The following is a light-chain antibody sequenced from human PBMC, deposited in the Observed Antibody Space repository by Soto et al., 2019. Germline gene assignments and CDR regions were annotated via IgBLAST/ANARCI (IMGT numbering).Light chain of an antibody. Sequence: QSVLTQPPSASGTPRQRVTISCSGSTSNIGNNPLNWYQQLPGTAPKLLIFTNDQRPSGVPDRFSGSKSGTSASLAISGLQSEDEADYYCASWNDSLSALVFGGGTKLTVL. V-gene: IGLV1-44*01. CDR3: ASWNDSLSALV. CDR2: TND. J-gene: IGLJ3*02. CDR1: TSNIGNNP.